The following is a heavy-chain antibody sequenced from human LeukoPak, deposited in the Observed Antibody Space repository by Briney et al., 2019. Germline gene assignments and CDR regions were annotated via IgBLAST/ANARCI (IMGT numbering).Heavy chain of an antibody. D-gene: IGHD5/OR15-5a*01. J-gene: IGHJ4*02. Sequence: GGSLRLSCTASGFTFVTYWMAWVRQAPGKGLEWVANIKYDGSEFSHVNSVRGRFTISRDNSKKSLFLQMNSLRVEDTAVYYCARVVSTGDYFDHWGQGTLVTVSS. V-gene: IGHV3-7*01. CDR3: ARVVSTGDYFDH. CDR1: GFTFVTYW. CDR2: IKYDGSEF.